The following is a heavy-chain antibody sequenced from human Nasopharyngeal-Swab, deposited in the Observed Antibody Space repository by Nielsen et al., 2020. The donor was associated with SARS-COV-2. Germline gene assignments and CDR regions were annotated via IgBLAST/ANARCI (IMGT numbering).Heavy chain of an antibody. CDR3: ARELYDIVLMVYASKGNCIDP. D-gene: IGHD2-8*01. Sequence: ASVKVSCKASGYTFTSYAMSWVRQAPGQGLEWMGWINTNTGNPKYAQGFTGRFVISLDTSVSTAYLQISSLKAEDTAVYYCARELYDIVLMVYASKGNCIDPWGQGTLVTVSS. V-gene: IGHV7-4-1*02. CDR1: GYTFTSYA. J-gene: IGHJ5*02. CDR2: INTNTGNP.